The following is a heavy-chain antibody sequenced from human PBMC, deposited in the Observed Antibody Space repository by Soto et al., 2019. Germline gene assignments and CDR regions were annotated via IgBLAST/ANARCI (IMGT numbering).Heavy chain of an antibody. V-gene: IGHV1-69*13. J-gene: IGHJ6*02. CDR2: IIPIFGTA. D-gene: IGHD2-21*02. CDR3: ARQGENCGGDCYPYYYGMDV. Sequence: SVKVSCKASGGTFSSYAISWVRQAPGQGLEWMGGIIPIFGTANYAQKFQGRVTITADESTSTAYMELSSLRSEDTAVYYWARQGENCGGDCYPYYYGMDVWGQGTTVTVSS. CDR1: GGTFSSYA.